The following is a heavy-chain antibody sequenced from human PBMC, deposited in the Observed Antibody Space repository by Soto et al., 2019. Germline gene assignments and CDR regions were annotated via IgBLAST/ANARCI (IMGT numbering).Heavy chain of an antibody. Sequence: SETLSLTCAVYGGSFSGYYWSWMRQPPGGGLEWIGEINHSGSTNYNPSLKSRVTISVDTSKNQFSLKLSSVTAADTAVYYCARAQGHITMIVVVKWFDPWGQGTLVTVS. CDR3: ARAQGHITMIVVVKWFDP. D-gene: IGHD3-22*01. CDR1: GGSFSGYY. V-gene: IGHV4-34*01. CDR2: INHSGST. J-gene: IGHJ5*02.